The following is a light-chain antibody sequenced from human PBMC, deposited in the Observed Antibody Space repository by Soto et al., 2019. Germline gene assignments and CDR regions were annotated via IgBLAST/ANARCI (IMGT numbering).Light chain of an antibody. J-gene: IGKJ4*01. V-gene: IGKV1-9*01. CDR3: QHVYSYPLT. CDR1: QGINHY. CDR2: GAS. Sequence: DIQLTQSPSFLSASVGDRVTITCRASQGINHYVAWYQQKPGKAPKCLIYGASALQSGVPSRFSGSGSWAEFTLSISSLQPEDFATYYCQHVYSYPLTFAEGPGWRS.